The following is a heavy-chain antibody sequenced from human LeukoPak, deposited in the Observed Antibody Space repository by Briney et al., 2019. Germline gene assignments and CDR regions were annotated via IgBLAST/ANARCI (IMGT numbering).Heavy chain of an antibody. V-gene: IGHV3-21*04. CDR1: GFTLSRYT. Sequence: GGSLRLSCAASGFTLSRYTMNWVRQAPGKGLEWVSSISSSSSYIYYADSVKGRFTISRDNAKNSLYLQMNSLRAEDTALYYCARVNTCGGDCYWRYYYYYYYMDVWGKGTTVTVSS. CDR3: ARVNTCGGDCYWRYYYYYYYMDV. CDR2: ISSSSSYI. J-gene: IGHJ6*03. D-gene: IGHD2-21*02.